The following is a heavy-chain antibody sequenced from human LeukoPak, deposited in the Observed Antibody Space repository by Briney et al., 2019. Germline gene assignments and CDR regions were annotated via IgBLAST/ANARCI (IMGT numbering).Heavy chain of an antibody. D-gene: IGHD4-17*01. CDR2: ISGNSDGA. Sequence: PGGSLRLSCAASGFTFSNYVMGWVRQAPGKGLEWVSAISGNSDGADYADSVRGRFTISRDNSKNTLYLQMNSLRAEDTAVYYCARGGFNDYGDYEGWFDPWGQGTLVSVSS. J-gene: IGHJ5*02. V-gene: IGHV3-23*01. CDR1: GFTFSNYV. CDR3: ARGGFNDYGDYEGWFDP.